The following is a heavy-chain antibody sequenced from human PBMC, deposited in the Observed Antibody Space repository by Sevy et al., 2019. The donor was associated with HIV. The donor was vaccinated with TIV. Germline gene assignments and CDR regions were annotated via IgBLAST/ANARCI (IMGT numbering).Heavy chain of an antibody. CDR2: ISGSGGST. CDR1: GFTFSSYA. J-gene: IGHJ6*03. V-gene: IGHV3-23*01. Sequence: GGSLRLSCAASGFTFSSYAMSWVRQAPGKGLEWVSAISGSGGSTYYADSVKGRFTISRDNSKNTLYLQMNSLRAEDTAVYYCAKDGYKPAEGEDNYYYYYMDVWGKGTTVTVSS. D-gene: IGHD1-20*01. CDR3: AKDGYKPAEGEDNYYYYYMDV.